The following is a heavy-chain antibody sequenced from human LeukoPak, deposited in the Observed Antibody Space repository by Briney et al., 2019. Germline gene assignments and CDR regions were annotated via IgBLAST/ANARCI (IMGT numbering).Heavy chain of an antibody. CDR2: IHIGGGT. D-gene: IGHD1-26*01. CDR1: GFAVSNEN. J-gene: IGHJ4*02. V-gene: IGHV3-66*04. CDR3: ARHRELGL. Sequence: GGSLRLFCAASGFAVSNENINWVRQAPGKGLEWVSIIHIGGGTNYADFVKGRFTISRDNSRNTVYLQMNSLRVEDTAVYYCARHRELGLWGQGTLVSVSS.